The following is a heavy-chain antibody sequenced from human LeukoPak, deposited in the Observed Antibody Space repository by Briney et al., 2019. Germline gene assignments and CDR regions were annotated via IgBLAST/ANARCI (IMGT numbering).Heavy chain of an antibody. CDR1: GYTFTGYY. Sequence: ASVKVSCKASGYTFTGYYMHWVQQAPGQGLEWMGWINPNSGGTNYAQKFQGRVTMTRDTSNSTAYVELSRLRSDDTAVYYCARGTYYYGSGRIVELFDYWGQGTLVTVSS. CDR2: INPNSGGT. CDR3: ARGTYYYGSGRIVELFDY. D-gene: IGHD3-10*01. J-gene: IGHJ4*02. V-gene: IGHV1-2*02.